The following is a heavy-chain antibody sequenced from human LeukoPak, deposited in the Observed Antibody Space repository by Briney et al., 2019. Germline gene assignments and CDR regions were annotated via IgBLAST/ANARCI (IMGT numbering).Heavy chain of an antibody. J-gene: IGHJ6*03. Sequence: TSETLSLTCTHSRDSLRSSSYYWGWIRQPPGKGLEWLGSIYYSGSTYYNPSLKSRVTISVDTSKNQFSLKLSSVTAADTAVYYCARRARYSSGRLYYYYMDVWGKGTTVTVSS. CDR1: RDSLRSSSYY. V-gene: IGHV4-39*01. CDR2: IYYSGST. D-gene: IGHD6-19*01. CDR3: ARRARYSSGRLYYYYMDV.